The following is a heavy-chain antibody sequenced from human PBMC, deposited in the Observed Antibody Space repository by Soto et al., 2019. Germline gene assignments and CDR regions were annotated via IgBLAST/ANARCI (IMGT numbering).Heavy chain of an antibody. V-gene: IGHV2-5*02. Sequence: QITLKESGPTLVKPTQTLTLTCTFSGFSLSTSGVGVGWIRQPPGKALEWLALIYWDDDKRYSPSLKSRLTITKATSKTQVVLTMTNMDPVDTATYYCAHSNNYDILTGYYFPGGDYFDYWGQGTLVTVSS. J-gene: IGHJ4*02. CDR1: GFSLSTSGVG. CDR2: IYWDDDK. D-gene: IGHD3-9*01. CDR3: AHSNNYDILTGYYFPGGDYFDY.